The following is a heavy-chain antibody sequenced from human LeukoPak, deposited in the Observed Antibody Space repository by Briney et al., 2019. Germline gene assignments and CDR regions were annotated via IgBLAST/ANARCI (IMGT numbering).Heavy chain of an antibody. Sequence: GRSLRLSCAASGFTVSSYAIHWVRQAPGKGLEWVAVISYDGSNKYYADSVKGRFTISRDNSKNTLYLQMNSLRAEDTAVYYCARGGGLRAYYFDYWGQGTLVTVSS. V-gene: IGHV3-30*04. CDR1: GFTVSSYA. J-gene: IGHJ4*02. CDR3: ARGGGLRAYYFDY. CDR2: ISYDGSNK. D-gene: IGHD5-24*01.